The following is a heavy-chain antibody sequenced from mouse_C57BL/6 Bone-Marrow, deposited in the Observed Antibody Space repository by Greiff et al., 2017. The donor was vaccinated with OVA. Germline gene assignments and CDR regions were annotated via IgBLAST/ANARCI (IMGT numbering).Heavy chain of an antibody. J-gene: IGHJ2*01. CDR1: GYAFTNYL. V-gene: IGHV1-54*01. CDR3: ASLGREFDY. D-gene: IGHD4-1*01. CDR2: INPGSGGT. Sequence: VQLQQSGAELVRPGPSVKVSCKASGYAFTNYLIEWVKQRPGQGLEWIGVINPGSGGTNYNEKFKGKATLTADKSSSTAYMQLSSLTSEDSAVYFCASLGREFDYWGQGTTLTVSS.